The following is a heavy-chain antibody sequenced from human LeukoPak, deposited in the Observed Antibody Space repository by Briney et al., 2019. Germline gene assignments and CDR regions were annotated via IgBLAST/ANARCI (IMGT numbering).Heavy chain of an antibody. CDR2: ISGSGGST. CDR3: AKARGSYNYYYYMDV. J-gene: IGHJ6*03. Sequence: GGSLRLSCAASGFTFSSYGMSWVRQAPGKGLEWVSAISGSGGSTYYADSVKGRFTISRDNSKNTLYLQMNSLRAEDTAVYYCAKARGSYNYYYYMDVWGKGTTVTISS. V-gene: IGHV3-23*01. CDR1: GFTFSSYG. D-gene: IGHD1-26*01.